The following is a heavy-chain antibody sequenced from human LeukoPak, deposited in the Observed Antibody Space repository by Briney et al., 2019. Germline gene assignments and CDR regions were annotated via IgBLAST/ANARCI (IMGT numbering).Heavy chain of an antibody. V-gene: IGHV3-64D*06. CDR3: VKDLSAGYGDPRGAYDI. D-gene: IGHD4-17*01. Sequence: PGGSLRLSCSASGFTFSSYAMHWVRQAPGKGLEYVSGISTSGGTTYYAGSVKGRFTISRDNSKNTLYLQVSSLRAEDTAVYYCVKDLSAGYGDPRGAYDIWGQGTMVAVAS. CDR1: GFTFSSYA. J-gene: IGHJ3*02. CDR2: ISTSGGTT.